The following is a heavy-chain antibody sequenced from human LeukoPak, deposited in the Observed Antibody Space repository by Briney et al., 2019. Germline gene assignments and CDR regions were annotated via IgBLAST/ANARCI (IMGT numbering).Heavy chain of an antibody. Sequence: GESLTLSCKGSGYSFTSYWIGWVRQMPGKGLEWMGIIYPGDSDTRYSPSFQGQVTISADKSISTAYLQWSSLKASDTAMYYCARSLGGHTGQHYGMDVWGQGTTVTVSS. CDR2: IYPGDSDT. CDR1: GYSFTSYW. V-gene: IGHV5-51*01. D-gene: IGHD1-14*01. CDR3: ARSLGGHTGQHYGMDV. J-gene: IGHJ6*02.